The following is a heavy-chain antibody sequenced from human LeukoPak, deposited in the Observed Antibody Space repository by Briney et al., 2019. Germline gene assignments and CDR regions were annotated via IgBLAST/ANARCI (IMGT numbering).Heavy chain of an antibody. V-gene: IGHV3-11*04. CDR1: GFTFSDYY. J-gene: IGHJ6*03. Sequence: PGGSLRLSCAASGFTFSDYYMSWIRQAPGKGLEWVSYISGIASTIYYADPVKGRFTMSRDNAKNSLYLQMNSLTDEDTAVYYCARIGSGSGYYMDVWGKGATVTVSS. CDR2: ISGIASTI. D-gene: IGHD2-15*01. CDR3: ARIGSGSGYYMDV.